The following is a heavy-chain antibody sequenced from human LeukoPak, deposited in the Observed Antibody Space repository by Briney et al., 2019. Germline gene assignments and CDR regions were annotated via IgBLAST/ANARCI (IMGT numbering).Heavy chain of an antibody. CDR1: GFTFSSYG. D-gene: IGHD3-3*01. Sequence: GGSLRLSCAASGFTFSSYGMHWVRQAPGKGLEWVAVIWYDGSNKYYADSVKGRFTISRDNSKNTLYLQMNSLRAEDTAVYYCAKGGNDFWSGYSPYDYWGQGTLVTVSS. CDR2: IWYDGSNK. V-gene: IGHV3-33*06. J-gene: IGHJ4*02. CDR3: AKGGNDFWSGYSPYDY.